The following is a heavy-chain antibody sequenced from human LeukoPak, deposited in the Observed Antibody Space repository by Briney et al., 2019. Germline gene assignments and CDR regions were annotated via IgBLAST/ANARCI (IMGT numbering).Heavy chain of an antibody. D-gene: IGHD6-13*01. CDR3: ARDSSSFLGNAFDI. CDR1: GFTFSSYW. V-gene: IGHV3-7*01. CDR2: IKQDGSEK. J-gene: IGHJ3*02. Sequence: GGSLRLSCAASGFTFSSYWMSWVRQAPGKGLEWVANIKQDGSEKYYVDSVKGRFTISRDNAKNSLYLQMNSLRAEDTAVYYCARDSSSFLGNAFDIWGQGTMVTVSS.